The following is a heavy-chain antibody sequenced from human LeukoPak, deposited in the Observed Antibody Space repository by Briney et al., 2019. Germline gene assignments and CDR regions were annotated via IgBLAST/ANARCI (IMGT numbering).Heavy chain of an antibody. CDR1: GFTFSSYA. Sequence: GGSLRLSCAASGFTFSSYAMHWVRQAPGKGLEYVSAISSNGGSTYYANSVKGRFTISRDNSKNTLYLQMGSLRAEDMAVYYCARSGEGRRYCSSTSCPHAFDIWGQGTMVTVSS. CDR2: ISSNGGST. V-gene: IGHV3-64*01. J-gene: IGHJ3*02. CDR3: ARSGEGRRYCSSTSCPHAFDI. D-gene: IGHD2-2*01.